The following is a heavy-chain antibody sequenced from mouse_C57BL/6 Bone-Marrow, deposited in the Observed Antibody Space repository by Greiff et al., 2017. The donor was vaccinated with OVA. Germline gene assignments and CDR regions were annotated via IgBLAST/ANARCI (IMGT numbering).Heavy chain of an antibody. V-gene: IGHV1-15*01. D-gene: IGHD2-5*01. J-gene: IGHJ4*01. CDR2: IDPEPGGT. Sequence: QVQLQQSGAELVRPGASVTLSCKASGYTFTDYEMHWVKQTPVHGLEWIGAIDPEPGGTAYNQKFKGKAILTADKSSSTAYMDLRSLTSEDSAVYYCTRGYSNYYAMDYWGQGTSVTVSS. CDR1: GYTFTDYE. CDR3: TRGYSNYYAMDY.